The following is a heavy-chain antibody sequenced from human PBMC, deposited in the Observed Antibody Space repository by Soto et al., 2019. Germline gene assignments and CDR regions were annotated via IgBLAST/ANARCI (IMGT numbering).Heavy chain of an antibody. V-gene: IGHV3-7*01. D-gene: IGHD2-8*01. J-gene: IGHJ4*02. Sequence: EVQLVESGGGVVQPGGSLRLSCAASGFTFYSYWMSWVRQAPGRGLEWVANIAQDGSEEYYVDSVKGRFTISRDNVRNSLYLQMNSLRAEDTAMYFCATANRGFSPTYWGQGTLVTVSS. CDR1: GFTFYSYW. CDR2: IAQDGSEE. CDR3: ATANRGFSPTY.